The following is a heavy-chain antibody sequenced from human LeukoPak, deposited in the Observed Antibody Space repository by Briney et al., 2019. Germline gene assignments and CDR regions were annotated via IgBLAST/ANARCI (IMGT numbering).Heavy chain of an antibody. CDR1: GFTFTSYW. V-gene: IGHV3-30*02. Sequence: GGSLRLSCAASGFTFTSYWMSWVRQAPGKGLEWVAFIPYDGSDKFYADSVKGRFTISRDNSENTLYLQMNSLRAEDTAVYYCAAMTSVTTGDYWGQGTLVTVSS. CDR3: AAMTSVTTGDY. CDR2: IPYDGSDK. D-gene: IGHD4-11*01. J-gene: IGHJ4*02.